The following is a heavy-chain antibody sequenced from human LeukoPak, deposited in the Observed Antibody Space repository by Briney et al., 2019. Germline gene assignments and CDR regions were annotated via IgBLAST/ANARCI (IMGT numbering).Heavy chain of an antibody. CDR1: GGTFSSYA. J-gene: IGHJ4*02. CDR2: IIPILGIA. V-gene: IGHV1-69*04. Sequence: SVKVSCKASGGTFSSYAISWVRQAPGQGLEWMGRIIPILGIANYAQKFQGRVTITADKSTSTAYMELSSLRSEDTAVYYCAKGHNHDTWNPFDYWGQGTLVTVSS. D-gene: IGHD3-3*01. CDR3: AKGHNHDTWNPFDY.